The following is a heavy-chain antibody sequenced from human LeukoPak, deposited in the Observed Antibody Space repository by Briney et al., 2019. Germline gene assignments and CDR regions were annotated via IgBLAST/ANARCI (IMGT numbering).Heavy chain of an antibody. CDR2: FTAGGTTT. CDR1: GFTFINYA. CDR3: CFGVTSSVFFDY. D-gene: IGHD3-3*01. J-gene: IGHJ4*02. Sequence: GGSLRLSCSASGFTFINYAITWVRQSPGKGLIWVSTFTAGGTTTYYADSVKGRFTTSRDTSTTTLYLHMNSLRAEDTAVYYCCFGVTSSVFFDYWGRGTLVTVSS. V-gene: IGHV3-23*01.